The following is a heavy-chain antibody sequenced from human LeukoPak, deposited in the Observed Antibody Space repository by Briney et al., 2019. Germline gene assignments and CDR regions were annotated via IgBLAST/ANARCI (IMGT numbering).Heavy chain of an antibody. Sequence: PSETLSLTCAVYGGSFSGYYWSWIRQPPGKGLEWIGYIYYSGSTNYNPSLKSRVTISADTSKNQFSLKLSSVTAADTAVYYCASTRVGSGSYYRYFDYWGQGTLVTVSS. CDR1: GGSFSGYY. V-gene: IGHV4-59*01. CDR3: ASTRVGSGSYYRYFDY. CDR2: IYYSGST. D-gene: IGHD1-26*01. J-gene: IGHJ4*02.